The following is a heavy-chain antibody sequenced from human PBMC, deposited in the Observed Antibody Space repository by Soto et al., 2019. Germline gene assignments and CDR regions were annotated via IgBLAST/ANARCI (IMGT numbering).Heavy chain of an antibody. D-gene: IGHD3-22*01. CDR1: GFTFDDYA. CDR2: ISWNSGSI. CDR3: AKVTYYYDSSGYYQGWFDP. Sequence: GGSLRLSCAASGFTFDDYAMHWVRQAPGKGLEWVPGISWNSGSIGYADSVKGRFTISRDNAKNSLYLQMNSLRAEDTALYYCAKVTYYYDSSGYYQGWFDPWGQGTLVTVSS. V-gene: IGHV3-9*01. J-gene: IGHJ5*02.